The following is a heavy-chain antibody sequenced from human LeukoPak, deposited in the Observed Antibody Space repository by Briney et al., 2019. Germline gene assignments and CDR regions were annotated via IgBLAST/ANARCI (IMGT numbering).Heavy chain of an antibody. CDR2: INWNGAST. J-gene: IGHJ5*02. Sequence: RTGGSLRLSCAASGFTFDDYGMSWVRQAPGKGLEWVSGINWNGASTGYADSVKGRFTISRDNAKNSLYLQMNSLRAEGTAVYYCARAQNQNTYYYDSSGYNPWGQGTLVTVSS. D-gene: IGHD3-22*01. V-gene: IGHV3-20*04. CDR3: ARAQNQNTYYYDSSGYNP. CDR1: GFTFDDYG.